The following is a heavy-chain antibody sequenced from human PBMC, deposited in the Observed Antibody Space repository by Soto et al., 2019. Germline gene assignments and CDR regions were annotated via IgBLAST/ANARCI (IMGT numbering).Heavy chain of an antibody. CDR3: AHRRGDPLTGQHYFDY. Sequence: QITLKESGPTLVKPTQPLTLTCTFSGFSLTTRGVGVGWIRQPPGKALDWLALISWDGEQRYSPSLKSRLTISKDTSEDHVALTMTNMDPVDTAAYCCAHRRGDPLTGQHYFDYWGQGALVSVSS. V-gene: IGHV2-5*02. J-gene: IGHJ4*02. D-gene: IGHD3-9*01. CDR1: GFSLTTRGVG. CDR2: ISWDGEQ.